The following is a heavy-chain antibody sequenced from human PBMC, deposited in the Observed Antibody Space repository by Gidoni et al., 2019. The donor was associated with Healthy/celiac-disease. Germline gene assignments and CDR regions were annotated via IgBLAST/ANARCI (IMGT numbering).Heavy chain of an antibody. V-gene: IGHV3-30*18. J-gene: IGHJ4*02. D-gene: IGHD6-19*01. CDR3: AKDRGASGWHNFDY. CDR2: ISYDGSNK. Sequence: QVQLVESGGGVVQPGRSLRLSCAASGFTFSSYGMHWVRQAPGKGLEWVAVISYDGSNKYYADSVKGRFTISRDNSKNTLYLQMNSLRAEDTAVYYCAKDRGASGWHNFDYWGQRTLVTVSS. CDR1: GFTFSSYG.